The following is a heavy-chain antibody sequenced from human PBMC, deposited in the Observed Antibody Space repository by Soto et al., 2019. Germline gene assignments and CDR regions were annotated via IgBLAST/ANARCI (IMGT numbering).Heavy chain of an antibody. J-gene: IGHJ4*02. CDR3: ASASSSSCQDY. V-gene: IGHV1-18*01. CDR1: GYTFTSYG. Sequence: QVQLVQSGAEVKKPGASVKVSCKASGYTFTSYGISWVRQAPGQGLEWMGWISAYNGNTNYAQKLQGRVTMTTDTPKSKACMELRSVRAVDTAVYYCASASSSSCQDYWGQGTLVTVSS. D-gene: IGHD6-13*01. CDR2: ISAYNGNT.